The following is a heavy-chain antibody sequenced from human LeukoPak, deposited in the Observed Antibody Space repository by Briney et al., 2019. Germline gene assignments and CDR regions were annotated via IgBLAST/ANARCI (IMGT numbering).Heavy chain of an antibody. Sequence: SETLSLTCTVSGGSISSYYWSWIRQPPGKGLEWIGYIYYSGSTNYNPSLKSRVTISVDTSKNQFSLKLSSVTAADTAVYYCARVVLSGYYYVGGVADYAFDIWGQGTMVTVSS. J-gene: IGHJ3*02. V-gene: IGHV4-59*01. CDR1: GGSISSYY. CDR2: IYYSGST. CDR3: ARVVLSGYYYVGGVADYAFDI. D-gene: IGHD3-22*01.